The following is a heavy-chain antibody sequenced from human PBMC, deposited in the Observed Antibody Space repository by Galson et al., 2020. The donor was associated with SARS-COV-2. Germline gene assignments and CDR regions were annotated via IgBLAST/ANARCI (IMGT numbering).Heavy chain of an antibody. CDR3: ARGVRGHIVVVIAIIYYYYMDV. CDR2: MNPNSGNT. Sequence: ASVKVSCKASGYTFTSYDINWVRQATGQGLEWMGWMNPNSGNTGYAQKFQGRVTMTRTTSISTAYMELSSLRSEDTAVYYCARGVRGHIVVVIAIIYYYYMDVWGKGTTVTVSS. J-gene: IGHJ6*03. D-gene: IGHD2-21*01. V-gene: IGHV1-8*01. CDR1: GYTFTSYD.